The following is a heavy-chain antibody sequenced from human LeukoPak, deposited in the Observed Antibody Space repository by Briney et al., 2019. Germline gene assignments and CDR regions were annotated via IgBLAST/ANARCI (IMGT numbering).Heavy chain of an antibody. J-gene: IGHJ4*02. D-gene: IGHD2-15*01. CDR3: AKDFVDCSGGSCYIYFDY. CDR2: ISYDGSNK. V-gene: IGHV3-30*18. Sequence: GRSLRLSCAASGFTFSSYGMHWVRQAPGKGLEWVAVISYDGSNKYYADSVKGRFTISRDNSKNTLYLQMNSLRAEDTAVYYCAKDFVDCSGGSCYIYFDYWGQGTLVTVSS. CDR1: GFTFSSYG.